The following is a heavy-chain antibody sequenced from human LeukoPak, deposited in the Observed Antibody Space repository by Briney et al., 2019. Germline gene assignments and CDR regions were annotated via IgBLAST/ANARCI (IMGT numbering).Heavy chain of an antibody. CDR2: ISYDGGNK. CDR1: GFTFNDYG. V-gene: IGHV3-30*03. CDR3: TTFNM. J-gene: IGHJ3*02. Sequence: PGGSLRLSCAASGFTFNDYGIHWVRQAPGKGLEWVAVISYDGGNKNYADSVKGRFTISRDNSKNTLYLQMDSLRVDDTALYSCTTFNMWGLGTMVTVSS.